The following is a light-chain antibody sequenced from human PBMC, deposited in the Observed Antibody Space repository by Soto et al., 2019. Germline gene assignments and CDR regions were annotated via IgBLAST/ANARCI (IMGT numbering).Light chain of an antibody. J-gene: IGKJ1*01. CDR1: QSISNW. Sequence: DIQMTQSPSTLSASVGDRVTISCRASQSISNWLAWYQQKPGKAPKLLIYDASSLESGVPSRFSGSGSGPEFTLTISSLQPEDFATYYCQKYNSFWTFGQGTKVEIK. CDR2: DAS. V-gene: IGKV1-5*01. CDR3: QKYNSFWT.